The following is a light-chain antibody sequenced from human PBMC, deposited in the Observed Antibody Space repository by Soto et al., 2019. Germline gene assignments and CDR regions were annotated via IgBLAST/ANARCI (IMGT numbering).Light chain of an antibody. CDR3: VSFAGGTDV. V-gene: IGLV2-8*01. CDR2: DVN. J-gene: IGLJ1*01. Sequence: QSVLTQPPSASGSPGQSVTISCTGTSSDVGAYIFVSWYQQHPGKAPKLLIYDVNRRPPGVPDRFFGSKYVNTASLTVSGLQAEEEADYYCVSFAGGTDVVGTGTKVTVL. CDR1: SSDVGAYIF.